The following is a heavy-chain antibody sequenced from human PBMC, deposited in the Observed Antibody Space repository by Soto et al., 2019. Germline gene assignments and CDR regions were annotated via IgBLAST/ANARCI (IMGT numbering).Heavy chain of an antibody. CDR1: GYRFTIYW. V-gene: IGHV5-51*01. D-gene: IGHD6-25*01. Sequence: GESVKIAYTGSGYRFTIYWIGWVGQLTGKGLEWMGIIYPGDSDTRYSPSFQGQVTISADKSISTAYLPWSSLKASDPAMYYCARQRAADYGRDVWAQGTTVPVSS. CDR2: IYPGDSDT. J-gene: IGHJ6*02. CDR3: ARQRAADYGRDV.